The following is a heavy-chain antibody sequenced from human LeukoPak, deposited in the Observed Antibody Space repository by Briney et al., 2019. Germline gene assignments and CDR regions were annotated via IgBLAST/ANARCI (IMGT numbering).Heavy chain of an antibody. Sequence: GGSLRLSCAASGFTVSSNYMSWVRQAPGKGLEWVSVIYSGGSTYYADSVKGRFTISRDNSKNTLYLQMNSLRAEDTAVYYCARGPLLIYGFWSGYFDYWGQGTLVTVSS. V-gene: IGHV3-66*01. D-gene: IGHD3-3*01. CDR3: ARGPLLIYGFWSGYFDY. J-gene: IGHJ4*02. CDR1: GFTVSSNY. CDR2: IYSGGST.